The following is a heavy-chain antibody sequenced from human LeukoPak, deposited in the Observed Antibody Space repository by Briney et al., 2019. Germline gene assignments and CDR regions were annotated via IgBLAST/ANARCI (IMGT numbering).Heavy chain of an antibody. CDR1: GFTFGNYW. V-gene: IGHV3-7*01. CDR3: ARWATSFDL. Sequence: PGGCLRLSCAASGFTFGNYWMSWVRQAPGKGLEWVANIKQDGSDKYYVDSVTGRFTMSRDNAKNSLYLQMNSLRAEDTAVYYCARWATSFDLWGQGTLVTVSS. D-gene: IGHD6-6*01. CDR2: IKQDGSDK. J-gene: IGHJ4*02.